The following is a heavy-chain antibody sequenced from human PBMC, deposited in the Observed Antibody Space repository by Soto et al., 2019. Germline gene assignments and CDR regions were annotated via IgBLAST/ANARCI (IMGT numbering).Heavy chain of an antibody. D-gene: IGHD2-15*01. CDR2: IYTSGST. CDR3: ARAPVGYCSGGSCYGTYYFDY. J-gene: IGHJ4*02. V-gene: IGHV4-4*07. CDR1: GGSISSYY. Sequence: QVQLQESGPGLVKPSETLSLTCTVSGGSISSYYWSWIRQPAGKGLEWIGRIYTSGSTNYNPSLKSRVTMSLDTSKNQFSLKLSSVTAADTAVYYCARAPVGYCSGGSCYGTYYFDYWGQGTLVTVSS.